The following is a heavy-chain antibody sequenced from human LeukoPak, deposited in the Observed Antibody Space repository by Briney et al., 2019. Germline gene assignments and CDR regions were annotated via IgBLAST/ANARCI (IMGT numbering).Heavy chain of an antibody. D-gene: IGHD2-2*01. CDR1: GYTLTELS. CDR3: ATVLGDCSSTSCIHSQPNY. V-gene: IGHV1-24*01. J-gene: IGHJ4*02. CDR2: FDPEDGET. Sequence: ASVKVSCKVSGYTLTELSMHWVRQAPGKGLEWMGGFDPEDGETIYAQKFQGRVTMTEDTSTDTAYIELSSLRSEDTAVYYCATVLGDCSSTSCIHSQPNYWGQGTLVTVSS.